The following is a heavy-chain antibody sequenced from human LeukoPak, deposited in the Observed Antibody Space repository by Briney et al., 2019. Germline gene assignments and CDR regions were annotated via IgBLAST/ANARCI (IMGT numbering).Heavy chain of an antibody. J-gene: IGHJ1*01. CDR3: TRDLTVATIRTPLQH. D-gene: IGHD5-12*01. CDR2: IWYDGINK. V-gene: IGHV3-33*01. CDR1: GFNFFTYG. Sequence: GGSLRLSCAASGFNFFTYGMHWVRQAPGKGLEWVAVIWYDGINKYYADSVKGRFTISRDNSKNTVHLQMNSLRAEDTAVYYCTRDLTVATIRTPLQHWGQGTLVTVSS.